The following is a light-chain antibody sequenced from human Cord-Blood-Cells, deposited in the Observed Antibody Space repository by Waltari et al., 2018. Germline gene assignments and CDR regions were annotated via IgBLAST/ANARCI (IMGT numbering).Light chain of an antibody. CDR2: EVS. Sequence: QSALTQPASVSGSPGQSITISCTGNSSDVGSYNLVSWYQQHPGKAPKIMIYEVSKRPSGVSNRFSGSKSGNTASLTISGLQAEDEADYYCCSYAGSSTLVFGGGTKLTVL. CDR3: CSYAGSSTLV. CDR1: SSDVGSYNL. J-gene: IGLJ2*01. V-gene: IGLV2-23*02.